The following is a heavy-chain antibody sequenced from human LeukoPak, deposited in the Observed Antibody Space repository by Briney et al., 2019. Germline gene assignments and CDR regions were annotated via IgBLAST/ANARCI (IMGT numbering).Heavy chain of an antibody. J-gene: IGHJ4*02. CDR3: AREIAVAAPQAPLHY. Sequence: GGSLRLSCAASGLTLSLYGMHWVRQAPGKGLQWVAFIRYNGNDQYYADSVKGRFTISRDNSKNTLYLQMNSLRTEDTAVYYCAREIAVAAPQAPLHYWGQGTLVTVSS. D-gene: IGHD6-19*01. CDR1: GLTLSLYG. V-gene: IGHV3-30*02. CDR2: IRYNGNDQ.